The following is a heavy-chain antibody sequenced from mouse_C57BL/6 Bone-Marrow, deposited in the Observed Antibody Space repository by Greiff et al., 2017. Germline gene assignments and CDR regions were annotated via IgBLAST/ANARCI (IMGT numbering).Heavy chain of an antibody. CDR3: TRVLLGFDY. Sequence: EVKVEESGEGLVKPGGSLKLSCAASGFTFSSSAMSWVRQTPEKRLEWVAYISSGGDYIYYADTVKGRFTISRDNARNTLYLQMSSLKSEDTAMYYCTRVLLGFDYWGQGTTLTVSS. CDR2: ISSGGDYI. J-gene: IGHJ2*01. CDR1: GFTFSSSA. V-gene: IGHV5-9-1*02. D-gene: IGHD4-1*01.